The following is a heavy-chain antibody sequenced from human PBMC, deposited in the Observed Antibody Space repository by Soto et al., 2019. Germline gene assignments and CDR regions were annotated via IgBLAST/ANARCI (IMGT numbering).Heavy chain of an antibody. Sequence: QVQLQQWGAGLLKPSETLSLNCAVYGGSFSGYYWSWIRQPPGRGRGGIGEIKHRGSINYNPPPKSRVTLSVDTSKNQFSLKLNSVTAADTAVFYCARGSRMRIPAASGRDYYYHGLDVWGQGTAVTVSS. CDR2: IKHRGSI. D-gene: IGHD2-15*01. CDR1: GGSFSGYY. V-gene: IGHV4-34*01. J-gene: IGHJ6*02. CDR3: ARGSRMRIPAASGRDYYYHGLDV.